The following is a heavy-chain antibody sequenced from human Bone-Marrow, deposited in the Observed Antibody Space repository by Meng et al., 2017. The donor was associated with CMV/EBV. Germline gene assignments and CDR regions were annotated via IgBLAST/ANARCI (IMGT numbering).Heavy chain of an antibody. V-gene: IGHV1-46*01. CDR3: ARADQAVAGTWDY. CDR1: GGTFSSYA. J-gene: IGHJ4*02. Sequence: ASVKVSCKASGGTFSSYAISWVRQAPGQGLEWMGIINPSGGSTSYAQKFQGRVTMTRDTSTSTVYMELSSLRSEDTAVYYCARADQAVAGTWDYWGQGTLVTVSS. D-gene: IGHD6-19*01. CDR2: INPSGGST.